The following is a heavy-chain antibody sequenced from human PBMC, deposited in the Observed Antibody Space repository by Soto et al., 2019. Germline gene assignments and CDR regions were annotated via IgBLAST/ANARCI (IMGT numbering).Heavy chain of an antibody. Sequence: GASVKVSCKASGYTFTSYAMHWVRQAPGQRLEWMGWINAGNGNTKYSQKFQGRVTITRDTSAGTAYMELSSLRSEDTAVYYCARTPDYGDYAYYYYGMDVWGQGTTVTVSS. CDR2: INAGNGNT. CDR3: ARTPDYGDYAYYYYGMDV. CDR1: GYTFTSYA. J-gene: IGHJ6*02. V-gene: IGHV1-3*01. D-gene: IGHD4-17*01.